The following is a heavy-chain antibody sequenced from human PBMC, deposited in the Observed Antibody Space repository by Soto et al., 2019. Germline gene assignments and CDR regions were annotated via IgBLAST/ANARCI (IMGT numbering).Heavy chain of an antibody. Sequence: EVQLLESGGGLVQPGGSLRLSCAASGFAFSSYGMNWVRQAPGKGLEWVSAVSDGGGSASYEDSVKGRFTISRDNSKNTVYLELKSLRAEDTARYYCAKDADLLRNFEWSYWFDVWGQGTLVTVSS. V-gene: IGHV3-23*01. CDR2: VSDGGGSA. CDR1: GFAFSSYG. D-gene: IGHD3-9*01. J-gene: IGHJ5*02. CDR3: AKDADLLRNFEWSYWFDV.